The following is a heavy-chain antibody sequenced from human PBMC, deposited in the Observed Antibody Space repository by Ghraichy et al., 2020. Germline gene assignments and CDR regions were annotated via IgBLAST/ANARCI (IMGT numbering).Heavy chain of an antibody. Sequence: LSLTCAASGFTFSTYWMHWVRQAPGKGLVWVSRINGDGSTTNYADSVKGRFTISRDNAKNTLYPQMNSLRAEDTAVYYCARARGQLWYDYWGRGTLVTVSS. D-gene: IGHD5-18*01. CDR1: GFTFSTYW. CDR3: ARARGQLWYDY. V-gene: IGHV3-74*01. CDR2: INGDGSTT. J-gene: IGHJ4*02.